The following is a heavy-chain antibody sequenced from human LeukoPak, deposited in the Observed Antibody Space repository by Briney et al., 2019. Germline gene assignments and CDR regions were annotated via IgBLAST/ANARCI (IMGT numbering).Heavy chain of an antibody. V-gene: IGHV4-34*12. Sequence: SETLSLTCAVYGGSFSGYYWSWIRQPPGKALEWIGNIFYSGSTYYSPSLKSRVTISLDTSRNQFSLKLNSVTAADTAVYYCAKFNGYGLIDIWGQGTMVTVSS. D-gene: IGHD3-10*01. CDR2: IFYSGST. J-gene: IGHJ3*02. CDR1: GGSFSGYY. CDR3: AKFNGYGLIDI.